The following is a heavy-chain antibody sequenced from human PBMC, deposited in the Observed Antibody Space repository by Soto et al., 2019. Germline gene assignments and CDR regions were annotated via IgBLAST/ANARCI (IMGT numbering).Heavy chain of an antibody. Sequence: QVQLQESGPGLVKPSETLSLTCTVSGGSVRSGSFYWNWIRQPPGKGLEWIGNIFHSGSTIYNPSLKSRVTISIDTSKNQYSLKLTSVTAADTAVYYCARGGSEGYPRYPYYYYSMDVWGQGTTVTVSS. D-gene: IGHD3-10*01. CDR3: ARGGSEGYPRYPYYYYSMDV. CDR2: IFHSGST. J-gene: IGHJ6*02. CDR1: GGSVRSGSFY. V-gene: IGHV4-61*01.